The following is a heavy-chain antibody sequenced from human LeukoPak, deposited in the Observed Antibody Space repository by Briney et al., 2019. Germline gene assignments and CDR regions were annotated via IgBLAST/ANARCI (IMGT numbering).Heavy chain of an antibody. CDR2: IKQDGSEK. CDR1: GFTFSSYW. D-gene: IGHD6-19*01. J-gene: IGHJ4*02. Sequence: GGSLSLSCAASGFTFSSYWMSWVRQPPGKGLEWVANIKQDGSEKYYVDSVKGRFTISRDNAKNSLYLQMNSLRAEDTAVYYCARDGSAYSSGWYINNFCFDYWGQGTLVTVSS. V-gene: IGHV3-7*01. CDR3: ARDGSAYSSGWYINNFCFDY.